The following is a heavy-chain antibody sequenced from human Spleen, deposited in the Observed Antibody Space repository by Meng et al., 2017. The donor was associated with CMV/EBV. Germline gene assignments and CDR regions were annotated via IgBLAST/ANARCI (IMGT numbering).Heavy chain of an antibody. Sequence: GGSLRLSCAASGFTFSSYAMTWVRQAPGKGLEWVSAISGGGASTYYADSVKGRFTISRDNSKNTLYLQMNSLRAEDTAVYYCAKQGDTAMARIDYWGQGTLVTVSS. D-gene: IGHD5-18*01. V-gene: IGHV3-23*01. J-gene: IGHJ4*02. CDR1: GFTFSSYA. CDR3: AKQGDTAMARIDY. CDR2: ISGGGAST.